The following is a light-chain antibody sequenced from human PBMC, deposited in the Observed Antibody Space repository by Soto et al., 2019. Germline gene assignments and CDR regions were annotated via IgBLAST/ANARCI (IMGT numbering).Light chain of an antibody. CDR1: SSDVGGYNY. J-gene: IGLJ1*01. CDR3: CSYAGSHTYCV. Sequence: LTQSRTVSVSLSQIVTISCIETSSDVGGYNYVSWYQQHPGKAPKLMIYDVSKRPSGVPDRFSGSKSGNTASLTISGLQAEDQDDYYCCSYAGSHTYCVFGPGTKVTV. CDR2: DVS. V-gene: IGLV2-11*01.